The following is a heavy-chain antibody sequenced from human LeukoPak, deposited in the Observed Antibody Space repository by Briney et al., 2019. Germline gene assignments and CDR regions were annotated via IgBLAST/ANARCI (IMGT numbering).Heavy chain of an antibody. CDR2: ISPYNGNT. Sequence: ASVKVSCKASGYAFTTYSFSWVRQAPGQGLEWMGWISPYNGNTNYAQNLQGRVTMTTDTSTSTAYMELRSLRSDDTAVYYCARSHLWFGEPRPFDPWGQGTLVTVSS. CDR1: GYAFTTYS. J-gene: IGHJ5*02. V-gene: IGHV1-18*04. D-gene: IGHD3-10*01. CDR3: ARSHLWFGEPRPFDP.